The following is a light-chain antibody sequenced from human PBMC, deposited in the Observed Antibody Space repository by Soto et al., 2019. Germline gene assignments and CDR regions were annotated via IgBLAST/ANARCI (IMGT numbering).Light chain of an antibody. CDR3: GTWDTGLRAYV. V-gene: IGLV1-51*01. CDR2: DND. CDR1: SSSSHIGHHS. J-gene: IGLJ1*01. Sequence: QSVVTQPPSVSAAPGQKVTISCSGSSSSSHIGHHSVSWYQHLPGTAPKLLIYDNDQRPSGIPARFPGSKSATSATLDITGLQTGDEADYYCGTWDTGLRAYVLGTGTKLTVL.